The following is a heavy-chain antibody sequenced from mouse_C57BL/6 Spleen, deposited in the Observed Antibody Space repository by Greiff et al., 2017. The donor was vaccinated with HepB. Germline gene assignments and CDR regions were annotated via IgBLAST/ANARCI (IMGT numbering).Heavy chain of an antibody. CDR1: GYSITSGYY. Sequence: EVKLQQSGPGLVKPSQSLSLTCSVTGYSITSGYYWNWIRQFPGNKLEWMGYISYDGSNNYNPSLKNRISITRDTSKNQFFLKLNSVTTEDTATYYCASHYGSSYLYAMDYWGQGTSVTVSS. D-gene: IGHD1-1*01. V-gene: IGHV3-6*01. J-gene: IGHJ4*01. CDR2: ISYDGSN. CDR3: ASHYGSSYLYAMDY.